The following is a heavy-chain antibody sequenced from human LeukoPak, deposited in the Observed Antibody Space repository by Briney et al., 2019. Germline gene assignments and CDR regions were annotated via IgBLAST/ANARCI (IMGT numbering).Heavy chain of an antibody. D-gene: IGHD6-19*01. V-gene: IGHV3-30*18. Sequence: GGSLRLSCAASGFTFGTYGMHWVRQAPGKGLEGVTVISYDGSDKYYADSVKGRFTISRDNSKNTLYLEMNSLRAEDTAVYYCAKDLSGGWSLDYWGQGTLVTVSS. CDR2: ISYDGSDK. CDR3: AKDLSGGWSLDY. J-gene: IGHJ4*02. CDR1: GFTFGTYG.